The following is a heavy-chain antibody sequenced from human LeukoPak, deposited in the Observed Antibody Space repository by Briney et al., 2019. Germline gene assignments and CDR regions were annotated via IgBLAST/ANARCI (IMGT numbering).Heavy chain of an antibody. CDR2: IYWSSSGT. CDR1: GFNSEDHA. V-gene: IGHV3-9*02. J-gene: IGHJ6*02. Sequence: GGSLRLSCVVSGFNSEDHAMHWVRQAPGKGLEWVSGIYWSSSGTGYAASVKGRFTVSRDSAKNSLYLQMNSLRPEDTALYYCVKDMNPGGADVWGQGTTVTVSS. CDR3: VKDMNPGGADV. D-gene: IGHD3-10*01.